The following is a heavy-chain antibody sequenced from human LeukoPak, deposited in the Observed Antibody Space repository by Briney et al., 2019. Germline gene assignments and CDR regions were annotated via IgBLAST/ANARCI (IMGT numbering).Heavy chain of an antibody. Sequence: GGSLRLSCAASGFTFSDYYMSWIRKAPGKGLEWVSYISSSGSTIYYADSVKGRSTISRDNAKNSLYLQMNSLRAEDTAVYYCARAEYSSGDDYWGQGTLVTVSS. J-gene: IGHJ4*02. CDR3: ARAEYSSGDDY. CDR1: GFTFSDYY. CDR2: ISSSGSTI. V-gene: IGHV3-11*01. D-gene: IGHD6-19*01.